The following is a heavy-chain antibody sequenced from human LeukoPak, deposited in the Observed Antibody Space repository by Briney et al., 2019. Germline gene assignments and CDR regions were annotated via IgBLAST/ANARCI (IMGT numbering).Heavy chain of an antibody. CDR2: IYYSGTS. J-gene: IGHJ4*02. Sequence: SETLSLTCTVSSGSISNGGYYWVWIRQPPGKGLEWIGSIYYSGTSYYNPSLTSRVTISVDTSNNQFSLKLSSVTAADTAVYYCARAVMVAVAGGRFDRWGQGTLVTDSS. D-gene: IGHD6-19*01. CDR3: ARAVMVAVAGGRFDR. V-gene: IGHV4-39*07. CDR1: SGSISNGGYY.